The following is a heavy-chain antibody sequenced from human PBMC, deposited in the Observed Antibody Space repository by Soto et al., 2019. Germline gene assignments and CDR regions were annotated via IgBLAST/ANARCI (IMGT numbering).Heavy chain of an antibody. Sequence: PGGSLRLSCAASGFTFSSNAMSWVRQAPGKRLEWVSVITNTGGDTVYADSVKGRFTMSRDNSKNILYLQMNSLRAEDTAIYYCARASGESYPGSRVFDSWGPGTRVTVSS. CDR2: ITNTGGDT. D-gene: IGHD3-10*01. V-gene: IGHV3-23*01. CDR3: ARASGESYPGSRVFDS. J-gene: IGHJ4*02. CDR1: GFTFSSNA.